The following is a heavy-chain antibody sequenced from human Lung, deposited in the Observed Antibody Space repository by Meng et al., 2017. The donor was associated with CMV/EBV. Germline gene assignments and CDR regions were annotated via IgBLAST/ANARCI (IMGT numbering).Heavy chain of an antibody. CDR1: GGAFSRYA. D-gene: IGHD5-24*01. Sequence: ASGGAFSRYALSWVRQAPGQGLEWMGAVIPRVGVANYAQRFQGRLTISADASAITSYMELRSLRSEDTAFYFCARGRAAYNIKDFAYWGQGTLVTVSS. J-gene: IGHJ4*02. CDR2: VIPRVGVA. V-gene: IGHV1-69*01. CDR3: ARGRAAYNIKDFAY.